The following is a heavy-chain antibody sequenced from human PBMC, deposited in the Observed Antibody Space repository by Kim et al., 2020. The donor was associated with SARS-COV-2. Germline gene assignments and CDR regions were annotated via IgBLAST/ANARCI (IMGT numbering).Heavy chain of an antibody. CDR2: IKKDGIEK. V-gene: IGHV3-7*01. Sequence: GGSLRLSCAASGFTFNNYWMSWVRQAPGKGLEWVCNIKKDGIEKYYVDSVKGRFTISRDNARDSLYLQMNSLRAEDTAVYYCASLTDYVWGSDYGIDVWGQGTTVTVSS. CDR1: GFTFNNYW. D-gene: IGHD3-16*01. J-gene: IGHJ6*02. CDR3: ASLTDYVWGSDYGIDV.